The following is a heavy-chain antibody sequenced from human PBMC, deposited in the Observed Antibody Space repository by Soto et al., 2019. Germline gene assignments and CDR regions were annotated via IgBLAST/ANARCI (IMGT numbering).Heavy chain of an antibody. CDR3: AREESDYDGRYFDY. J-gene: IGHJ4*02. CDR2: IYSGGST. D-gene: IGHD4-17*01. V-gene: IGHV3-53*04. CDR1: GFTVSSNY. Sequence: GGSLILSCAASGFTVSSNYMSWVRQAPGKGLEWVSVIYSGGSTYYADSVKGRFTISRHNSKNTLYLQMNSLRAEDTAVYYCAREESDYDGRYFDYWGQGTLVTVSS.